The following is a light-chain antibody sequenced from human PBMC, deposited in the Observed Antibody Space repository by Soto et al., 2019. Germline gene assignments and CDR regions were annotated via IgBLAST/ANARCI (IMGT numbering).Light chain of an antibody. CDR2: EVS. V-gene: IGKV2D-29*02. Sequence: TQTPLSLSVASGQPACISCKASESLLHITGETFLFWYLQKPGQSPQLLIYEVSTRVSGVPDRFSGSGSGTDFTLEISRVETDDVGIYYCMQSTQLPPTFGQGTQLEIK. J-gene: IGKJ5*01. CDR1: ESLLHITGETF. CDR3: MQSTQLPPT.